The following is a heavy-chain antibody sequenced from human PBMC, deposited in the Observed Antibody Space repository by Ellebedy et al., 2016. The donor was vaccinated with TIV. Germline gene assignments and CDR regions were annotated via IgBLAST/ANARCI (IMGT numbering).Heavy chain of an antibody. CDR1: GGSISHYY. CDR2: VHSTGTT. V-gene: IGHV4-59*13. Sequence: SETLSLXXTVSGGSISHYYWIWIRQPPGRGLEWVGHVHSTGTTNYNPSLESRLSISPDMSRSQFSLNLNSVTSADTAVYYCARVPSEARGYNWFNTWGQGTQVTVSS. CDR3: ARVPSEARGYNWFNT. J-gene: IGHJ5*02.